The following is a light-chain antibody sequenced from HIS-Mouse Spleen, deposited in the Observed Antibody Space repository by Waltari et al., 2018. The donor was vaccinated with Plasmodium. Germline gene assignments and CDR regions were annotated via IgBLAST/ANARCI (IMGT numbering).Light chain of an antibody. CDR3: CSYAGSSTFVV. CDR2: EGS. J-gene: IGLJ2*01. CDR1: SSDVGSYQL. V-gene: IGLV2-23*03. Sequence: QSALTQPASVSGSPGPSIPISCTGTSSDVGSYQLFSWHQQHPGKPPKLMIYEGSKRPSGVSNRFSGSKSGNTASLTISGLQAEDEADYYCCSYAGSSTFVVFGGGTKLTVL.